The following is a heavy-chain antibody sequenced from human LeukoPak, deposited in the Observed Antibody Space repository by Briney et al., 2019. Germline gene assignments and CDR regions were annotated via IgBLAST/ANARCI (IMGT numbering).Heavy chain of an antibody. CDR2: INPNSGGT. V-gene: IGHV1-2*02. CDR1: GYTFTGYY. CDR3: ARRYCSSTSCYSVDY. Sequence: GASVKVSCKASGYTFTGYYMHWVRQAPGQGLEWMGWINPNSGGTNYAQKFQGRVTMTRDTSISTAYMELSRLRSDDTAVYYCARRYCSSTSCYSVDYWGQGTLVTVSS. J-gene: IGHJ4*02. D-gene: IGHD2-2*02.